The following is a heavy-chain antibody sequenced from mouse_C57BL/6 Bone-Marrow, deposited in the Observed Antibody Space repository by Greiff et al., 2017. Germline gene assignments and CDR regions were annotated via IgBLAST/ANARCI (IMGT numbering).Heavy chain of an antibody. CDR2: IYPGSGNT. J-gene: IGHJ2*01. CDR1: GYTFTDYY. Sequence: QVQLQQSGAELVRPGASVKLSCKASGYTFTDYYINWVKQRPGQGLEWIARIYPGSGNTYYNEKFKGKATLTAEKSSSTAYMQLSSLTSEDSAVYFCARGEGWLLRDYWGQGTTLTVSS. V-gene: IGHV1-76*01. CDR3: ARGEGWLLRDY. D-gene: IGHD2-3*01.